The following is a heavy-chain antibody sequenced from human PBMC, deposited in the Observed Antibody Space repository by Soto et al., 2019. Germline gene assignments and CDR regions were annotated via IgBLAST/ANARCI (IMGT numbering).Heavy chain of an antibody. D-gene: IGHD3-3*01. CDR3: ARGSAPTDQYYDFWSGYYRYYYCYGMDV. Sequence: SETLSLTCAVYGGSFSGYYWSWIRQPPGKGLEWIGEINHSGSTNYNPSLKSRVTISVDTSKNQFSLKLSPVTAADTAVYYCARGSAPTDQYYDFWSGYYRYYYCYGMDVWGQGTTVTVSS. CDR1: GGSFSGYY. V-gene: IGHV4-34*01. CDR2: INHSGST. J-gene: IGHJ6*02.